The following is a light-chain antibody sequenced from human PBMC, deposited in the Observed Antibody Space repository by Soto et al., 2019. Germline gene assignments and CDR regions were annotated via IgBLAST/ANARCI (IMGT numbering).Light chain of an antibody. CDR2: EVS. V-gene: IGLV2-14*01. J-gene: IGLJ3*02. Sequence: QSALTQPASVSGSPGQSITISCTGTSSDVGDYSYVSWYQQHPGKAPKLMIYEVSNRPSGVSNRFSGSKSGNTASLTISGLQAEDEADYYGSSYTSSNTWVFGGGTKLTVL. CDR3: SSYTSSNTWV. CDR1: SSDVGDYSY.